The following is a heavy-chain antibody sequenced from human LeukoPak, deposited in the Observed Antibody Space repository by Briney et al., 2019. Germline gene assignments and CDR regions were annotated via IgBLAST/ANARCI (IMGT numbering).Heavy chain of an antibody. CDR2: INDDGSTT. CDR1: GFTFRGYW. D-gene: IGHD4-11*01. J-gene: IGHJ5*02. CDR3: ARGSNYGGNWFDP. V-gene: IGHV3-74*01. Sequence: GGSLRLSCVASGFTFRGYWMHWVRQAPGKGLVWVSRINDDGSTTTYADSVKGRFTISSDNAKNTLYLQMNSLGAEDTAVYYCARGSNYGGNWFDPWGQGTLVTVSS.